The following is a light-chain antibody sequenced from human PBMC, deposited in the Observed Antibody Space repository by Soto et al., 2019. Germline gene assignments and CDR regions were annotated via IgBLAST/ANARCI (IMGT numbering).Light chain of an antibody. Sequence: QPVLTQSSSASASLGASVKLTCTLSSGYSNYAIAWHQQQPEKGPRYLLKVNSDGSHRRGVGIPDRFSGSSSGTERYLTISSLQSEDEADYYCQTWGTGIHVLFGGGTKVTVL. V-gene: IGLV4-69*01. CDR2: VNSDGSH. CDR3: QTWGTGIHVL. J-gene: IGLJ2*01. CDR1: SGYSNYA.